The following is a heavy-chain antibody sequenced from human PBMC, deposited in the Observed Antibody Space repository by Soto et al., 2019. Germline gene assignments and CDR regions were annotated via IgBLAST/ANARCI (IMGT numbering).Heavy chain of an antibody. CDR3: ARKGEWTTCDY. V-gene: IGHV4-31*03. CDR2: IYYSGSA. D-gene: IGHD4-17*01. J-gene: IGHJ4*02. Sequence: QVQLQESGPGLVKPSQTLSLTCTVSGGSISSGGYYWNWIRQLPGKGLEWIGYIYYSGSAYYNPSLKSRVTISVDTSNNQFSLKLSSVTAADTAVYFCARKGEWTTCDYWGQGTLVTVSS. CDR1: GGSISSGGYY.